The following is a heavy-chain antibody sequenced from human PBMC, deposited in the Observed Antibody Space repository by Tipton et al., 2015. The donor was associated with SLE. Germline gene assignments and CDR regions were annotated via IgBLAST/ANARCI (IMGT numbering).Heavy chain of an antibody. CDR2: IYYSGAT. CDR3: ARGGSPFEF. J-gene: IGHJ4*01. CDR1: GGSINSGDNY. Sequence: TLSLTCTVSGGSINSGDNYWSWIRQHPGKGLEWIGYIYYSGATSSNSSLRSRLTLSVDTSKNLFSLNLYSVTAADTAVYFCARGGSPFEFWGRGILVTVSS. V-gene: IGHV4-31*03.